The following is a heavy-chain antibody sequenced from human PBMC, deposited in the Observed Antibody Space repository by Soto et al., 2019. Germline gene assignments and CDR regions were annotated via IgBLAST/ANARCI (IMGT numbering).Heavy chain of an antibody. Sequence: GGSLRLSCAASGLTFTNYWFHWVRQAPGKGLEWVSEINSDGSVTNYADSVKGRFTISRDNAKNTLYLQMNTLRPEDTAMYYCARVAYWGPGTQVTVSS. CDR3: ARVAY. V-gene: IGHV3-74*01. J-gene: IGHJ4*02. CDR2: INSDGSVT. CDR1: GLTFTNYW.